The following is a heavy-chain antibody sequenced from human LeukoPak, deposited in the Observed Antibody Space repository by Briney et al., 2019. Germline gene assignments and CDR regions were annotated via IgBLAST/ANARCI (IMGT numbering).Heavy chain of an antibody. CDR1: GFTFSDAW. CDR3: VTEFYGSYNF. Sequence: GESLKISCAASGFTFSDAWMSWVRQAPGKGLEWVGHIKSKTDGGTTDYPAPVKDRFTISRDDSRNTLYLQMNSLKTEDTAVYYCVTEFYGSYNFWGRGILVTVSS. J-gene: IGHJ4*02. CDR2: IKSKTDGGTT. V-gene: IGHV3-15*01. D-gene: IGHD1-26*01.